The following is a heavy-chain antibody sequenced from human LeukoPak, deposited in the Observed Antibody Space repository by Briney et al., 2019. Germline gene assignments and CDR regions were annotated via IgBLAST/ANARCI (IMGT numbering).Heavy chain of an antibody. Sequence: GASVKVSCKASGYTFTDYYMHWVRQAPGQGLEWMGWINPNRGGSNYAQKFQGRVTMTRDTSISTAYMELSGLRSDDTAVYYCARGDIVVVVAVTEYYFDYWGQGTLVTVSS. CDR1: GYTFTDYY. CDR2: INPNRGGS. D-gene: IGHD2-15*01. J-gene: IGHJ4*02. CDR3: ARGDIVVVVAVTEYYFDY. V-gene: IGHV1-2*02.